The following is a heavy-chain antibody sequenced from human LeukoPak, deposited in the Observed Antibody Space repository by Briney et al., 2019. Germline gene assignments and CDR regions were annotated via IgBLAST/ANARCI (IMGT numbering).Heavy chain of an antibody. CDR1: GYSFTDYY. CDR2: INPNSGGT. CDR3: ARADRLHGGPYLIGP. J-gene: IGHJ5*02. V-gene: IGHV1-2*02. D-gene: IGHD2-21*01. Sequence: ASVKVSCKTSGYSFTDYYMHWVRQAPAQGLEWMGWINPNSGGTSSAQKFQGRVTMTRDTSITTVYMEVSWLTSDDTAIYYCARADRLHGGPYLIGPWGQGTLVSVSS.